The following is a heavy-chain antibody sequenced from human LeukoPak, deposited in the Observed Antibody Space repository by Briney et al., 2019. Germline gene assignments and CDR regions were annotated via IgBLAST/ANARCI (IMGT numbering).Heavy chain of an antibody. D-gene: IGHD3-3*01. CDR2: IIPIFGTA. Sequence: GASVKVSCKASGGTFSSYAISWVRQAPGQGLEWMGGIIPIFGTANYAQKFQGRVTITTDESTSTAYMELSSLRSEDTAVYYCARVRTESYDFWSGYYDYWGQGTLVTVSS. CDR3: ARVRTESYDFWSGYYDY. V-gene: IGHV1-69*05. CDR1: GGTFSSYA. J-gene: IGHJ4*02.